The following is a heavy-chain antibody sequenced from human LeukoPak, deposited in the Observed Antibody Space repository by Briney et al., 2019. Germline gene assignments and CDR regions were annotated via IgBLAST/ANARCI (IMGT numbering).Heavy chain of an antibody. Sequence: ASVNVSFKASGYTFTIYGISWVRQAPGQGLEWMGWISAYNGNTNYSQKLQGRVTMTTDTSTSTAYMELSSLRSEDTAVYYCARALTQRFLEWQNDYWGQGTLVPVSS. CDR3: ARALTQRFLEWQNDY. J-gene: IGHJ4*02. V-gene: IGHV1-18*01. D-gene: IGHD3-3*01. CDR2: ISAYNGNT. CDR1: GYTFTIYG.